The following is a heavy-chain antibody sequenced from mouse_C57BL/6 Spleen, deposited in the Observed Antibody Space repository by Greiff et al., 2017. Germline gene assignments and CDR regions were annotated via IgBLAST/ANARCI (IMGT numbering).Heavy chain of an antibody. CDR1: GYAFSSYW. V-gene: IGHV1-80*01. CDR2: IYPGDGDT. CDR3: ARNYGNYVGFYYFDY. D-gene: IGHD2-1*01. J-gene: IGHJ2*01. Sequence: VQLQQSGAELVKPGASVKISCKASGYAFSSYWMNWVKQRPGKGLEWIGQIYPGDGDTNYNGKFKGKDTLTADKSSSTAYMQLSSLTSEDSAVYFCARNYGNYVGFYYFDYWGQGTTLTVSS.